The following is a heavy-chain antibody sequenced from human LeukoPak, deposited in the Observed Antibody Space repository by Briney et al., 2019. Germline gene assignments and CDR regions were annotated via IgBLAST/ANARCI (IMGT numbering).Heavy chain of an antibody. J-gene: IGHJ5*02. CDR3: ASWPAAADWGDDNWFDP. CDR1: GLSFSSFA. V-gene: IGHV3-23*01. D-gene: IGHD6-13*01. CDR2: MKGTGET. Sequence: GSLTLSCAASGLSFSSFAMSWVRQAPARGLEWLSSMKGTGETFYADSVRGRFTLSRDDSRNTVYLQLNNLRVEDTAVYYCASWPAAADWGDDNWFDPWGQGTLVTVSS.